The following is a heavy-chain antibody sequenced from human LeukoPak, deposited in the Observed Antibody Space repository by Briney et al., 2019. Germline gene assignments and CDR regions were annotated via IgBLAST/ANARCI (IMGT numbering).Heavy chain of an antibody. CDR2: IIPIFGIA. Sequence: SVKVSCKASGGTFSSYAISWVRQAPGQGLEWMGRIIPIFGIANYAQRFQGRVTITADKSTSTAYMELSSLRSEDTAVYYCARDPEYGSGSFEVDYWGQGTLVTVSS. D-gene: IGHD3-10*01. J-gene: IGHJ4*02. V-gene: IGHV1-69*04. CDR1: GGTFSSYA. CDR3: ARDPEYGSGSFEVDY.